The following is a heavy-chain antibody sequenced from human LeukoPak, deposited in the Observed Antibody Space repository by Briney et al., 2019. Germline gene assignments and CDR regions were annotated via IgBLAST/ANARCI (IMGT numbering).Heavy chain of an antibody. CDR2: ISDTGGRS. Sequence: GGSLRLSCAASGFIFRSYTMSWARQAPGKGLEWVSGISDTGGRSFYADSVKGRFTISRDNSKSTLYLEMTNLRAEDTAVKHCTKYYFPYHDCIRVYFLPFSAMDVWGQRTTVTVSS. CDR3: TKYYFPYHDCIRVYFLPFSAMDV. D-gene: IGHD3-3*01. CDR1: GFIFRSYT. V-gene: IGHV3-23*01. J-gene: IGHJ6*02.